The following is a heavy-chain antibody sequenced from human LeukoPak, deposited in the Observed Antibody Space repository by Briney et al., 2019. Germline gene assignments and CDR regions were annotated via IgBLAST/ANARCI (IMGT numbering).Heavy chain of an antibody. Sequence: GGSLRLSCAASGFTFSDYYMSWIRQAPGKGLEWVSVIYSGGSTYYADSVKGRFTISRHNSKNTLYLQMNSLRAEDTAVYYCARVFGGWLVPDAFDIWGQGTMVTVSS. J-gene: IGHJ3*02. CDR1: GFTFSDYY. D-gene: IGHD6-19*01. CDR3: ARVFGGWLVPDAFDI. V-gene: IGHV3-53*04. CDR2: IYSGGST.